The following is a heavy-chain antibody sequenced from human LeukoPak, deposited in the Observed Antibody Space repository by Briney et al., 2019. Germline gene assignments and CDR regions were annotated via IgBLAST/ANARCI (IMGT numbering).Heavy chain of an antibody. D-gene: IGHD5-18*01. CDR3: AREKKSYGYYYYGMDV. Sequence: GGSLRLSCAASGFTFSSYAMSWVRQAPGKGLEWVSAISGSGSSTYYADSVKGRFTISRDNSKNTLYLQMNSLRAEDTAVYYCAREKKSYGYYYYGMDVWGQGTTVTVSS. J-gene: IGHJ6*02. CDR1: GFTFSSYA. V-gene: IGHV3-23*01. CDR2: ISGSGSST.